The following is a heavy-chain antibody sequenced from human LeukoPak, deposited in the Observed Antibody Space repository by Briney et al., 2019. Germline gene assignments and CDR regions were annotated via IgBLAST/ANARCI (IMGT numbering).Heavy chain of an antibody. CDR1: GGSISSGSYY. J-gene: IGHJ5*02. CDR2: IYTSGST. D-gene: IGHD3-22*01. CDR3: ARDGYYYDSSGYYYFHWFDP. V-gene: IGHV4-61*02. Sequence: PSETLSLTCTVSGGSISSGSYYWSWIRQPAGTGLEWIGRIYTSGSTNYNPSLKSRVTISVDTSKKQFSLKLSSVTAADTAVYYCARDGYYYDSSGYYYFHWFDPWGQGTLVTVSS.